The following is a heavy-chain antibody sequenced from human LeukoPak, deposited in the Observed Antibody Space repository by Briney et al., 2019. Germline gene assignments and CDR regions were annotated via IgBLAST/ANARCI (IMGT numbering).Heavy chain of an antibody. Sequence: AGSLRLSCAASGFTFSSYDMHWVRQATGKGLEWVSAIGTAGDTYYPGSVKGRFTISRENAKNSLYLQMNSLRAGDTAVYYCARGELSSGVTAIHDAFDIWGQGTMVTVSS. CDR1: GFTFSSYD. V-gene: IGHV3-13*04. CDR3: ARGELSSGVTAIHDAFDI. D-gene: IGHD2-21*02. CDR2: IGTAGDT. J-gene: IGHJ3*02.